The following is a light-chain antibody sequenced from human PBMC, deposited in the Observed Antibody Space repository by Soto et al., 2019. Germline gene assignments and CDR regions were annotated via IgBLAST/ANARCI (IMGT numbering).Light chain of an antibody. J-gene: IGKJ2*01. CDR3: QQYGSSPPHT. V-gene: IGKV3-20*01. Sequence: EIVLTQSPGTLSLSPGERATLSCRASQSVSSSYFAWYQQKPGQAPRLIIYGASSRATGIPDRFSGSGSGTVFALTISRLEPEYVVVYCCQQYGSSPPHTFGQGTKLEIK. CDR2: GAS. CDR1: QSVSSSY.